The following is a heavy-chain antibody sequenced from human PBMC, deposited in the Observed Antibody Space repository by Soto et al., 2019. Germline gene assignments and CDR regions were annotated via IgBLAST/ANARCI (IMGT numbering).Heavy chain of an antibody. CDR3: ARGPFWSGPLLVVYFQH. J-gene: IGHJ1*01. V-gene: IGHV1-69*06. CDR2: LIPIFGTA. D-gene: IGHD3-3*01. CDR1: GGTFSSYA. Sequence: QVQLVQSGAEVKKPGSSVKVSCKASGGTFSSYAISWVRQAPGQGLDWMGGLIPIFGTANYAQQFQGRVTITADKSTSTAYMELSSRRSEDTAVYSCARGPFWSGPLLVVYFQHWGQGTLVTVSS.